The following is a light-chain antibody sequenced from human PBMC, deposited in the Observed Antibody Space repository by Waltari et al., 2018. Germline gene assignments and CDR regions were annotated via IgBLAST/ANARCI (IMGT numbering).Light chain of an antibody. CDR3: QVWDDSNNSGV. V-gene: IGLV3-21*04. Sequence: YVLTQPPSLSVAPGETARLTCRGDNLETKSVNWYQFKPGQAPLLVMFYDSDRPPGIPERLSGSNSGNTATLTITWVEAGDEADYHCQVWDDSNNSGVFGGGTKLTVL. CDR2: YDS. CDR1: NLETKS. J-gene: IGLJ3*02.